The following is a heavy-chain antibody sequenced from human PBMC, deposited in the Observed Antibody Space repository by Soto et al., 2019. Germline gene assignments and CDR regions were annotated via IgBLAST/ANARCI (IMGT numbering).Heavy chain of an antibody. Sequence: ASVKVSCKASGYTFTGYYMHWVRQAPGQGLEWMGWMNPNSGNTSYAQKFQGRVTMTRNTSISTAYMELSSLRSEDTAVYYCARGGHCSSTSCYAAYYYYMDVWGKGTTVTVSS. D-gene: IGHD2-2*01. J-gene: IGHJ6*03. V-gene: IGHV1-8*02. CDR3: ARGGHCSSTSCYAAYYYYMDV. CDR2: MNPNSGNT. CDR1: GYTFTGYY.